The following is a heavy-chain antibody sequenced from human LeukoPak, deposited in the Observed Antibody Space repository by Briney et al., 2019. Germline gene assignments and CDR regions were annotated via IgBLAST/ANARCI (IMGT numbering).Heavy chain of an antibody. V-gene: IGHV1-69*04. Sequence: SVKVSCKASGGTFSSYAISWVRQAPGQGLEWMGRIIPILGIANYAQKFQGRVTITADKSTSTAYMELSSLRSEDTAVYYCARGVPRLGSSGYHDYFDYWGQGTLVTVSS. J-gene: IGHJ4*02. CDR1: GGTFSSYA. CDR2: IIPILGIA. CDR3: ARGVPRLGSSGYHDYFDY. D-gene: IGHD3-22*01.